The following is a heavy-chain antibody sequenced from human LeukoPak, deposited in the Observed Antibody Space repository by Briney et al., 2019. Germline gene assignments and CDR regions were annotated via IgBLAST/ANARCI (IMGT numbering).Heavy chain of an antibody. Sequence: KPGGSLRLSCAASGFTFSTYAVNWIRQAPGKGLEWVSYISSSGSTIYYADSVKGRFTISRDNAKNSLYLQMNSLRAEDTAVYYCARDGDYYYYYMDVWGKGTTVTVSS. CDR2: ISSSGSTI. D-gene: IGHD4-17*01. V-gene: IGHV3-11*01. CDR1: GFTFSTYA. CDR3: ARDGDYYYYYMDV. J-gene: IGHJ6*03.